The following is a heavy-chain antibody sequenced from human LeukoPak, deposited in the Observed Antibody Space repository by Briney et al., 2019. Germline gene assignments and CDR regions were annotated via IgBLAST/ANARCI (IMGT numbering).Heavy chain of an antibody. CDR1: GYTFTSYG. J-gene: IGHJ4*02. CDR3: ARDAYYYDSSGHDPFDY. D-gene: IGHD3-22*01. V-gene: IGHV1-18*01. CDR2: ISAYNGNT. Sequence: GASVNVSFKSSGYTFTSYGISWVRQAPGQGLEWMGWISAYNGNTNYAQKLQGRVTMTTDTSTSTAYMELRSLRSDDTAVYYCARDAYYYDSSGHDPFDYWGQGTLVTVSS.